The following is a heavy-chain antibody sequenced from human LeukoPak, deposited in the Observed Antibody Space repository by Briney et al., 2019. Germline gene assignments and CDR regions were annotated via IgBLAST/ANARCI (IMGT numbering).Heavy chain of an antibody. D-gene: IGHD2-15*01. Sequence: GGSLRLSCAASGFTFSSHGIHWVRQAPGKGLEWVAVVSSDGGTTYYADSVKGRFTISRDNSKNTLYLQMNSLRGEDTAIYSCTKESATGSRYSFDYWGQGTLVTVSS. CDR2: VSSDGGTT. J-gene: IGHJ4*02. V-gene: IGHV3-30*18. CDR1: GFTFSSHG. CDR3: TKESATGSRYSFDY.